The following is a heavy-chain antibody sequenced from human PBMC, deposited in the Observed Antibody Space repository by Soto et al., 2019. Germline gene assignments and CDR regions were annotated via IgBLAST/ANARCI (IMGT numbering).Heavy chain of an antibody. Sequence: PGGSLRLSCAASGFTFSSYGMHWVRQAPGKGLEWVAVIWYDGSNKYYADSVKGRFTISRDNSKNTLYLQMNSLRAEDTAVYYCARDSETWIQLWSQNMVRGVHDNYIDYWGQGTLVTVSS. CDR2: IWYDGSNK. CDR1: GFTFSSYG. CDR3: ARDSETWIQLWSQNMVRGVHDNYIDY. V-gene: IGHV3-33*01. D-gene: IGHD5-18*01. J-gene: IGHJ4*02.